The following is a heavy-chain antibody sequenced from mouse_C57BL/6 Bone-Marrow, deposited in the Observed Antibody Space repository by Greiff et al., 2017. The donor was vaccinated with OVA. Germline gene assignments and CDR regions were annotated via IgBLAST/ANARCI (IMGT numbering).Heavy chain of an antibody. CDR3: ARALTGYKFSYYFDY. J-gene: IGHJ2*01. V-gene: IGHV1-66*01. CDR1: GYSFTSYY. CDR2: IYPGSGNT. Sequence: QVQLKQSGPELVKPGASVKISCKASGYSFTSYYIHWVKQRPGQGLEWIGWIYPGSGNTKYNEKFKGKATLTADTSSSTAYMQLSSLTSEDSAVYYCARALTGYKFSYYFDYWGQGTTLTVSS. D-gene: IGHD4-1*01.